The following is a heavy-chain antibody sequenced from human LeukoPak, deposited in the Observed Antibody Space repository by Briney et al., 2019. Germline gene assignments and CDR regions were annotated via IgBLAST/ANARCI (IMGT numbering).Heavy chain of an antibody. V-gene: IGHV3-21*01. CDR1: GFTFSSYS. J-gene: IGHJ4*02. CDR3: ARVRDSSGYYSVYYFDY. Sequence: PGGSLRLSCAASGFTFSSYSMNWVRQAPGKGLEWVSSISSSSSYIYYADSVKGRFIISRDNAKNSLYLQMNSLRAEDTAVYYCARVRDSSGYYSVYYFDYWGQGTLVTVSS. CDR2: ISSSSSYI. D-gene: IGHD3-22*01.